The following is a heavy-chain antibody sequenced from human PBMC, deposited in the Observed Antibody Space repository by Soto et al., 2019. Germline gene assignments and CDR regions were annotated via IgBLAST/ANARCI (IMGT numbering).Heavy chain of an antibody. CDR3: AAGWGQTVGLDP. J-gene: IGHJ5*02. CDR1: GGNFSRYA. CDR2: IIPIFGTA. Sequence: ASVKVSCKASGGNFSRYAFSWVRQAPGQGLEWMGGIIPIFGTANYAQRFQGRVTFTADESTGTAYMEMSSLRSDDTAVYYCAAGWGQTVGLDPWGQGTPVTVS. V-gene: IGHV1-69*13. D-gene: IGHD1-26*01.